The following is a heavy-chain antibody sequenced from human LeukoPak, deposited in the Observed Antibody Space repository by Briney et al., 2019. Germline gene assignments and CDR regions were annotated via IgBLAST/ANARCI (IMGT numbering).Heavy chain of an antibody. CDR3: AKDLMITIFGVVQTSYYFDY. CDR2: ISSSSSYI. D-gene: IGHD3-3*01. CDR1: GFTFSSYS. J-gene: IGHJ4*02. Sequence: PGGSLRLSCAASGFTFSSYSMNWVRQAPGKGLEWVSSISSSSSYIYYADSVKGRFTISRDNAKNSLYLQMNSLRAEDTAVYYCAKDLMITIFGVVQTSYYFDYWGQGTLVTVSS. V-gene: IGHV3-21*04.